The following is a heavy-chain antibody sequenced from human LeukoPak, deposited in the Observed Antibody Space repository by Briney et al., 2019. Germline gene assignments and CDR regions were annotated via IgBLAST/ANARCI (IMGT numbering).Heavy chain of an antibody. Sequence: NPSETLSLTCTVYDRSFSGYFWTWIRQPPGKGLEWLGEINHSGTTNYKPSLKSRVTISVDTSKNQFSLNLTSVTAADTAVYYCARGFGYDNWSYRWFDPWGRGTLVTVSS. CDR2: INHSGTT. J-gene: IGHJ5*02. CDR1: DRSFSGYF. V-gene: IGHV4-34*01. D-gene: IGHD1-1*01. CDR3: ARGFGYDNWSYRWFDP.